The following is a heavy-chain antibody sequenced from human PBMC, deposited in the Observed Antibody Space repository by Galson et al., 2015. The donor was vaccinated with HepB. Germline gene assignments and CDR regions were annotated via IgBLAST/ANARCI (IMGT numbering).Heavy chain of an antibody. CDR1: GYTFTGYF. CDR2: IGPDSGGT. CDR3: ARDPGIGGTTDWYFDL. J-gene: IGHJ2*01. V-gene: IGHV1-2*02. Sequence: QSGAEVKKPGESLKISCKASGYTFTGYFMHWVRQAPGQGLEWMGWIGPDSGGTHYVQKFQGRVTMTRDTSITTAYLDLSSLSSDDTAVYYCARDPGIGGTTDWYFDLWGPGTLVTVSS. D-gene: IGHD1-26*01.